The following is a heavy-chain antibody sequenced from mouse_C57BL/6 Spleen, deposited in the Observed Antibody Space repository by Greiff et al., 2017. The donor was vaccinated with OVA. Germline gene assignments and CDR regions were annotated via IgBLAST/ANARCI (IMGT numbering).Heavy chain of an antibody. CDR2: IDPSDSYT. CDR3: ARGGGYDGTWFAY. CDR1: GYTFTSYW. J-gene: IGHJ3*01. Sequence: QVQLQQPGAELVRPGTSVKLSCKASGYTFTSYWMHWVKQRPGQGLEWIGVIDPSDSYTNYNQKFKGKATLTVDTSSSTAYMQLSSLTSEDPAVYYCARGGGYDGTWFAYWGQGTLVTVSA. V-gene: IGHV1-59*01. D-gene: IGHD2-2*01.